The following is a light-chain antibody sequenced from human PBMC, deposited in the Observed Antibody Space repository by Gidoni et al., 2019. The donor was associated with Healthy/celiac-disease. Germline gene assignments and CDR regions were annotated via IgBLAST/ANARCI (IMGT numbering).Light chain of an antibody. Sequence: DIELTQSPATLSSSPGERATLSCRASQGVSSYLAWYQQKPGQAPRLLIYDASNRATGIPARFIGSGSGTDFTLTISSLQPEEFAVYYCQQRSNWPPLTFGQGTKVEIK. J-gene: IGKJ1*01. CDR2: DAS. V-gene: IGKV3-11*01. CDR1: QGVSSY. CDR3: QQRSNWPPLT.